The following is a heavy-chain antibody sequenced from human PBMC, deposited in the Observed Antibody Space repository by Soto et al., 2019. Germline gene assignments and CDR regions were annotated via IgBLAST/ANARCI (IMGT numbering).Heavy chain of an antibody. Sequence: AGGALRLSWGASGFTLSRYDHHWGRQDTGKGLEWVSAIGTAGDTYYPGSVKGRFTISRENAKNSLYLQMNSLRAEDTAVYYCARDAHFSSSWYYFDYWGQGTLVTVSS. J-gene: IGHJ4*02. CDR2: IGTAGDT. CDR1: GFTLSRYD. CDR3: ARDAHFSSSWYYFDY. V-gene: IGHV3-13*01. D-gene: IGHD6-13*01.